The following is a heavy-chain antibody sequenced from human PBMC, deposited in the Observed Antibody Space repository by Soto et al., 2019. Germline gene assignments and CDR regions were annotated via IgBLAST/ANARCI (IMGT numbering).Heavy chain of an antibody. CDR3: ATQIRNYCGSVSPKKRYYFDY. J-gene: IGHJ4*02. CDR1: GGSINGYY. Sequence: SETLSLTCTVSGGSINGYYWSWIRQPPGKGLEWIGYINYNGNTDYNPSLRSRVTMSVDSSKNQFSLKVTSVTAADTAVYYCATQIRNYCGSVSPKKRYYFDYWGQGTLVTVSS. CDR2: INYNGNT. D-gene: IGHD3-10*01. V-gene: IGHV4-59*12.